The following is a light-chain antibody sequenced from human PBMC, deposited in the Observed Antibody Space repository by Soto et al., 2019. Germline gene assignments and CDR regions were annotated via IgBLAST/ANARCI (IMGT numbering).Light chain of an antibody. CDR1: SSDVGGSNY. Sequence: QSVLTQPASVSGSPGQSITISCTGTSSDVGGSNYVSWYQHHPGKAPTPMIYEVSNRPSGVSNRFSGSKSGNTASLTISGLQAEDEADYYCISHTSSSTYVVFGGGTKLTVL. CDR2: EVS. CDR3: ISHTSSSTYVV. V-gene: IGLV2-14*01. J-gene: IGLJ2*01.